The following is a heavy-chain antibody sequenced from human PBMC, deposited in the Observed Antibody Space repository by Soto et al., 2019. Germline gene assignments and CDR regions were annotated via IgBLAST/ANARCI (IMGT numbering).Heavy chain of an antibody. D-gene: IGHD2-15*01. Sequence: GGSLRLSCAASGFTFSSYAMSWVRQAPGKGLEWVSAISGSGGSIYYADSVKGRFTISRDNSKNTLYLQMNSLRAEDTAVYYCARDDCSGGSCYWEPYYFDYWGQGTLVTVSS. CDR1: GFTFSSYA. CDR2: ISGSGGSI. J-gene: IGHJ4*02. V-gene: IGHV3-23*01. CDR3: ARDDCSGGSCYWEPYYFDY.